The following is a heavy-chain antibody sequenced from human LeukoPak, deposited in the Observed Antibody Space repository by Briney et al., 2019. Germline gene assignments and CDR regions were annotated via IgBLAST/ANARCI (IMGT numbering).Heavy chain of an antibody. CDR1: GGSISSYY. D-gene: IGHD3-3*01. CDR2: IYYSGST. V-gene: IGHV4-59*01. Sequence: PSETLSLTCTVSGGSISSYYWSWIRQPPGKGLEWIGYIYYSGSTNYNPSLKSRVTISVDTSKNQFSLKLSSVTAADTAVYYCARGPDIWRGYLSPGVFDYWGQGTLVTVSS. CDR3: ARGPDIWRGYLSPGVFDY. J-gene: IGHJ4*02.